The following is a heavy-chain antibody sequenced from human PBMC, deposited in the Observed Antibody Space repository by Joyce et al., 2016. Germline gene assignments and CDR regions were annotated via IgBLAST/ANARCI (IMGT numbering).Heavy chain of an antibody. CDR3: ARHSPIVVVPAVGDAFDI. CDR2: IDPSDSYT. Sequence: EVQLAQSGAVVKKPGESLRLSCKGSGYSFTSYWISWVRQMPGKGLEWMERIDPSDSYTNYSPSFQGHVTISADKSISTAYRQWSSLKASDTAMYYCARHSPIVVVPAVGDAFDIWGQGTMVTGSA. CDR1: GYSFTSYW. J-gene: IGHJ3*02. D-gene: IGHD2-2*01. V-gene: IGHV5-10-1*01.